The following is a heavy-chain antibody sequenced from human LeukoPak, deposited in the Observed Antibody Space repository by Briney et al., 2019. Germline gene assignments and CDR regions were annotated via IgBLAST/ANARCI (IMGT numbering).Heavy chain of an antibody. CDR1: GFTFDDYG. D-gene: IGHD2-2*01. V-gene: IGHV3-20*04. CDR3: AGLGYCSSISCYDD. Sequence: PGGSLRLSCAASGFTFDDYGMSWVPQAPGKGLEWVSGINWNGGSTGHADSVKGRFTISRDNAKNSLYLQMNSLRAEDTALYYGAGLGYCSSISCYDDWGQGALVTVSS. CDR2: INWNGGST. J-gene: IGHJ4*02.